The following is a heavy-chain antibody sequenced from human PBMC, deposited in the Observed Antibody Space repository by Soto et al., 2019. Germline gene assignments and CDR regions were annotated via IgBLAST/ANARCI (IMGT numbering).Heavy chain of an antibody. Sequence: QVQLVQSGAEVKKPGASVKVSCKASGYTFITYDINWVRQAPGQGLEWMGWMNPDTGGTGYAQRFQGRILITRNTPLSTAHLELSSPASEDTARYFCSGAQKFLTKYWGQGTQVNVSS. D-gene: IGHD2-2*01. CDR2: MNPDTGGT. CDR3: SGAQKFLTKY. V-gene: IGHV1-8*01. CDR1: GYTFITYD. J-gene: IGHJ1*01.